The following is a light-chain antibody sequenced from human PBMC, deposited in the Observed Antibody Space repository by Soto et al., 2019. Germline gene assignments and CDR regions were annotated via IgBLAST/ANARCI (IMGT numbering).Light chain of an antibody. Sequence: GGRVTITCRASQSMSTWLAWYQQKPGKAPKLLIYDASNLQSGVPSRFSGSGSVTEFTLTINSLQPDDFATYYCQQYNTYSETFGQGTKVDIK. CDR1: QSMSTW. J-gene: IGKJ1*01. V-gene: IGKV1-5*01. CDR3: QQYNTYSET. CDR2: DAS.